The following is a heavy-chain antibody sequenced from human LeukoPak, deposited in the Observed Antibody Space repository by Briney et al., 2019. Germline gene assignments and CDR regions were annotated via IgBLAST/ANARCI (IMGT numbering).Heavy chain of an antibody. Sequence: GSSVKVSCKASGGTFSSYAISWVRQAPGQGLEWMGGIIPIFGTANYAQKFQGRVTITTDETTSTAYMELSSLRSEDTAVYYCARAPEGATITEDYYFDYWGREPWSPSPQ. CDR2: IIPIFGTA. D-gene: IGHD5-12*01. CDR3: ARAPEGATITEDYYFDY. J-gene: IGHJ4*02. V-gene: IGHV1-69*05. CDR1: GGTFSSYA.